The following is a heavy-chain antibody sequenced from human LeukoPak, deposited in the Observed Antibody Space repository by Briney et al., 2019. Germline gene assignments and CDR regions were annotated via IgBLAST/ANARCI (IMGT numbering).Heavy chain of an antibody. D-gene: IGHD3-22*01. J-gene: IGHJ4*02. CDR3: ARHYYYDREGYFDY. CDR1: GFTFSSYW. CDR2: ISGSGGST. Sequence: GGSLRLSCAASGFTFSSYWMHWVRQAPGKGLEWVSAISGSGGSTYYADSVKGRFTISRDNSKNTLYLQMNSLRAEDTAVYYCARHYYYDREGYFDYWGQGTLVTVSS. V-gene: IGHV3-23*01.